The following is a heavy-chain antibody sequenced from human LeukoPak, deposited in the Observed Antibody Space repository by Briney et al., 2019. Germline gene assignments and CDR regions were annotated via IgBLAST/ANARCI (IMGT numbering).Heavy chain of an antibody. J-gene: IGHJ3*02. CDR2: IYSDGST. CDR3: ARVLVASGTYDAFDI. V-gene: IGHV3-66*02. D-gene: IGHD1-26*01. Sequence: GGSLRLSCAASGFTVSSNYMSWVRQAPGKGLEWVSIIYSDGSTYYADSVKGRFTISRDNSKNALYRQMNSLRVEDTAVYYCARVLVASGTYDAFDIWGQGTMVTVSS. CDR1: GFTVSSNY.